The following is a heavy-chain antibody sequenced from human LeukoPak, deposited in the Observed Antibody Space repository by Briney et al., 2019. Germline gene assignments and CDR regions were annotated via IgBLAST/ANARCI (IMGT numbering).Heavy chain of an antibody. J-gene: IGHJ5*02. CDR1: GFTFSSYS. CDR3: AKGYSSGWYDLNWFDP. CDR2: ITRSNYI. Sequence: GGSLRLSCAASGFTFSSYSMNWVRQAPGKGLEWVSSITRSNYIYYADSVKGRFTISRDNSKNTLYLQMNSLRAEDTAVYYCAKGYSSGWYDLNWFDPWGQGTLVTVSS. D-gene: IGHD6-19*01. V-gene: IGHV3-21*04.